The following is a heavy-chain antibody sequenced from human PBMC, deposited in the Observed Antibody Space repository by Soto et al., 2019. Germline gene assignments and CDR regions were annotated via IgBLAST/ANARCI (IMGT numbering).Heavy chain of an antibody. CDR3: ARLTNMEWGD. CDR1: GFTFSSYA. D-gene: IGHD3-3*01. CDR2: ITDSGKST. Sequence: EVQLLESGGRLVQPGGSLELSCAASGFTFSSYAMSWVRQAPGKGLEWVSTITDSGKSTHYADSVKGRFTVSRDNSKNTLYLQMNSLRAEDTAMYYCARLTNMEWGDWGQGTLVTVSS. V-gene: IGHV3-23*01. J-gene: IGHJ4*02.